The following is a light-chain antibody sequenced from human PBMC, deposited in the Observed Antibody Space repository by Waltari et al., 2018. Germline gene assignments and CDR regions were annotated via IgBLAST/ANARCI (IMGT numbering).Light chain of an antibody. J-gene: IGKJ1*01. CDR1: QGIRND. Sequence: AIQMTQYTSSLSASVGDRVTITCRASQGIRNDLGWYQQKPGKAPKLLIYAASSLQSGVPSRFSGSGSGTDFTLPISSLQPEDFATYYCLQDYNYPLTFGQWTKVEIK. CDR2: AAS. CDR3: LQDYNYPLT. V-gene: IGKV1-6*01.